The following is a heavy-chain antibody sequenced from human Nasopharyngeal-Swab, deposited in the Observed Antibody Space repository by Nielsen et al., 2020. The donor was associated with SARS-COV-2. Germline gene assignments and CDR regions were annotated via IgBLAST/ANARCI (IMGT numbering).Heavy chain of an antibody. CDR2: IIPVFGAT. J-gene: IGHJ4*02. V-gene: IGHV1-69*06. D-gene: IGHD3-10*01. CDR3: ARDAAYGSGSFVADY. Sequence: SVKVSCKPSGGTFNSYAFSWVRQAPGQGLEWMGRIIPVFGATNYAQDFQGRVTITADKSTATAYMQLSSLRSEDTAVYYCARDAAYGSGSFVADYWGQGTLVTVSS. CDR1: GGTFNSYA.